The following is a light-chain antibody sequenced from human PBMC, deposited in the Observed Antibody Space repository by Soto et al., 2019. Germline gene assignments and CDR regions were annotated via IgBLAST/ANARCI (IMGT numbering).Light chain of an antibody. V-gene: IGKV1-27*01. CDR1: RDITDY. Sequence: DIPMTQSPSSLSASVGDRVTITCRASRDITDYLAWHQQKPGQAPKHLIYAASTLQSGVPSRFTASGSGTDFTLTITGLQPEDFATYYCQSYNSAPWTFGQGTKVEF. CDR3: QSYNSAPWT. CDR2: AAS. J-gene: IGKJ1*01.